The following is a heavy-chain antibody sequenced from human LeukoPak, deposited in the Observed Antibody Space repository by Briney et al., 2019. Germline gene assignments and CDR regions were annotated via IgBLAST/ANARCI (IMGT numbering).Heavy chain of an antibody. J-gene: IGHJ4*02. CDR2: IHYRGST. CDR3: ARSVLGYSYGLHIDY. Sequence: SETLSLTRTVSGGSISSYYWSWIRQPPGKGLEWIGYIHYRGSTNYNPSLKSRVTISVDTSKNQFSLKLSSLTAADTAVYHCARSVLGYSYGLHIDYWGQGTLVTVSS. D-gene: IGHD5-18*01. V-gene: IGHV4-59*01. CDR1: GGSISSYY.